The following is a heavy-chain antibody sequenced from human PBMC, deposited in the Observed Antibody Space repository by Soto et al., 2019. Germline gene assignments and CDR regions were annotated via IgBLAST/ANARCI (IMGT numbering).Heavy chain of an antibody. Sequence: LSLTCAVSGGSISSSNWWSWVRQPPGKGLEWIGEIYHSGSTNYNPSLKSRVTISVDKSKNQFSLKLSSVTAADTAVYYCARLTPSPSSIAARPIDYWGQGTLITVSS. D-gene: IGHD6-6*01. CDR3: ARLTPSPSSIAARPIDY. CDR1: GGSISSSNW. CDR2: IYHSGST. J-gene: IGHJ4*02. V-gene: IGHV4-4*02.